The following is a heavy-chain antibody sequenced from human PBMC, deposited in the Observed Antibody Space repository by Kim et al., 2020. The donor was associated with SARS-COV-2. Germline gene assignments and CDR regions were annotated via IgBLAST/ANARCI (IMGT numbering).Heavy chain of an antibody. CDR1: VFSFSSHD. Sequence: GGSLRLSCVESVFSFSSHDMNWVCLATAQGMDWVSYISSNAYTIYYVDYVKGRFTVVRDNAMNSMYMQMNSLRAEDTAIYYCARGYSNGSYYYYGMDV. V-gene: IGHV3-48*03. D-gene: IGHD5-18*01. CDR3: ARGYSNGSYYYYGMDV. CDR2: ISSNAYTI. J-gene: IGHJ6*01.